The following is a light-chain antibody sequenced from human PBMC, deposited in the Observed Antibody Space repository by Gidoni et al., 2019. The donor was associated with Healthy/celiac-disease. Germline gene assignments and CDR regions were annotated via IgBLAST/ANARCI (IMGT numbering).Light chain of an antibody. J-gene: IGKJ2*01. Sequence: IQMTQSPSSLSASVEDRVTITCQASQDISNYLNWYQQKPGKAPKLLIYDASNLETGVPSRVSGSGSGTDFTFTISSLQPEDIATYYCQQYDNLPPYTFGQXTKLEIK. CDR2: DAS. V-gene: IGKV1-33*01. CDR3: QQYDNLPPYT. CDR1: QDISNY.